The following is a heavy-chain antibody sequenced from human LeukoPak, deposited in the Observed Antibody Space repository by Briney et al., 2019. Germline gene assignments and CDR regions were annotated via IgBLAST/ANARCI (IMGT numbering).Heavy chain of an antibody. J-gene: IGHJ4*02. Sequence: SETLSLTCTVSGGSISSSSYYWSWIRQPAGKGLEWIGRIYTSGSTNYNPSLKSRVTMSVDTSKNQFSLKLSSVTAADTAVYYCARMWYGDYANYFDYWGQGTLVTVSS. V-gene: IGHV4-61*02. CDR2: IYTSGST. D-gene: IGHD4-17*01. CDR1: GGSISSSSYY. CDR3: ARMWYGDYANYFDY.